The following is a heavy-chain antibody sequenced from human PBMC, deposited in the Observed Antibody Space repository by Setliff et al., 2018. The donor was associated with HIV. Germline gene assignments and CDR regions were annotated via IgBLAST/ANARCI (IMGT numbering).Heavy chain of an antibody. CDR2: ISGSGGST. CDR3: ARETPNSGWYRKEGYYFDY. CDR1: GFTFSSYA. Sequence: GESLKISCAASGFTFSSYAMSWVRQAPGKGLEWVSAISGSGGSTYYADSVKGRFTISRDNSKNTLYLQMNSLRPEDTALYYCARETPNSGWYRKEGYYFDYWGQGTLVTVSS. D-gene: IGHD6-19*01. V-gene: IGHV3-23*01. J-gene: IGHJ4*02.